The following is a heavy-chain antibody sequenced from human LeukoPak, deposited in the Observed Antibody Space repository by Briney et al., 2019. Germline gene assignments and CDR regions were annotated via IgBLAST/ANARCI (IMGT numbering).Heavy chain of an antibody. CDR1: GGSISSGGYS. CDR3: ARAPVYYDSSGYYYYYYGMDV. J-gene: IGHJ6*02. V-gene: IGHV4-30-2*01. D-gene: IGHD3-22*01. CDR2: IYHSGST. Sequence: SQTLSLTCAVSGGSISSGGYSWSWIRQPPGKGLEWIGYIYHSGSTYYNPSLKSRVTISVDRSKNQFSPKLSSVTAADTAVYYCARAPVYYDSSGYYYYYYGMDVWGQGTTVTVSS.